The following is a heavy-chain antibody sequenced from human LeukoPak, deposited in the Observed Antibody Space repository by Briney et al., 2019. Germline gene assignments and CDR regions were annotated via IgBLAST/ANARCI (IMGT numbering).Heavy chain of an antibody. D-gene: IGHD3-22*01. Sequence: PGGSLRLSCAASGFTFSSYAMSWVRQAPGKGLEWVSAISGSGGSTYYADSVKGRFTISRDNSKNTLYLQMNSLRAEDTAVYYCATFDSSGYYPNYYFDHWGQGTLVTVSS. CDR3: ATFDSSGYYPNYYFDH. CDR2: ISGSGGST. CDR1: GFTFSSYA. J-gene: IGHJ4*02. V-gene: IGHV3-23*01.